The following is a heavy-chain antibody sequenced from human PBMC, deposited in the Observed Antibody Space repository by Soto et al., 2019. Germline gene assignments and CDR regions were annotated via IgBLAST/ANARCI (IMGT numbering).Heavy chain of an antibody. CDR1: GFTFSSYC. CDR2: IWYDGINK. D-gene: IGHD3-22*01. V-gene: IGHV3-33*03. CDR3: ATRGSHYYASSAYYPLDY. J-gene: IGHJ4*02. Sequence: PGGSLRLSCAASGFTFSSYCIHWVRQAPCKGLEWVAVIWYDGINKYYVDSVKGRFTISRDNAKNSLYLQMNSLRAEDTAVYYCATRGSHYYASSAYYPLDYRGQGSLV.